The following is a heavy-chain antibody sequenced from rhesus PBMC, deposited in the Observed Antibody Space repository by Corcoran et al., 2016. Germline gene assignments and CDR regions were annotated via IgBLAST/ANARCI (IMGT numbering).Heavy chain of an antibody. CDR1: GYSISSGYG. J-gene: IGHJ4*01. Sequence: QVQLQESGPGLVKPSETLSLTCAVSGYSISSGYGWSWIRQPPGKGLEWIGYIGGSSGCTNYNPSLKSRVTISKDTSKNQFSLKLSSVTAADTAVYYCARMAWGSGWYFVWSFDYWGQGVLVTVSS. CDR3: ARMAWGSGWYFVWSFDY. V-gene: IGHV4-127*01. D-gene: IGHD6-31*01. CDR2: IGGSSGCT.